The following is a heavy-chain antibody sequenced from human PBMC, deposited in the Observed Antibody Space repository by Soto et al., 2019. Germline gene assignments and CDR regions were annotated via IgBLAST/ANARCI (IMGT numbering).Heavy chain of an antibody. Sequence: QVQLVQSGTEVKKPGASVTVSCKASGYTFSSYGISWARQAPGQGLEWMGWISYNGNTKYAKNLQGRVTMTTDTSTNTAYMELRSLRSDDTAVYYCGRAVWSRHGSAGDFHYWGQGTLVTVSS. D-gene: IGHD3-3*01. CDR1: GYTFSSYG. CDR3: GRAVWSRHGSAGDFHY. V-gene: IGHV1-18*01. CDR2: ISYNGNT. J-gene: IGHJ4*02.